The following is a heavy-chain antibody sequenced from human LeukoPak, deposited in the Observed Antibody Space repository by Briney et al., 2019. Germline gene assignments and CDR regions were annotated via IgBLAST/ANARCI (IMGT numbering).Heavy chain of an antibody. J-gene: IGHJ4*02. CDR3: ARVGYYGSGSPEGGLDY. Sequence: SETLSLTCTVSGGSISSHYWSWIRQPPGKGLEWIGYIYDSGSTNYNPSLKSRVTISVDTSKNQFSLKLSSVTAADTAVYYCARVGYYGSGSPEGGLDYWGQGTLVTVSS. V-gene: IGHV4-59*11. CDR2: IYDSGST. D-gene: IGHD3-10*01. CDR1: GGSISSHY.